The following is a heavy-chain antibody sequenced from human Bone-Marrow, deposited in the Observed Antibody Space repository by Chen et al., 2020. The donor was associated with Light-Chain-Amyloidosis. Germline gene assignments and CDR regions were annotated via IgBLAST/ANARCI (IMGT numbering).Heavy chain of an antibody. Sequence: EAQLEQSGPEVKKPGESLKISGKGSGYTFPNYWIGWVRQMPGKGLEWMGVIYPDDSDAKYIPSFEGQVTISADKSITTAYLQWRSLKASDTAMYYCARRRDGYNFDYWGQGTLVTFSS. D-gene: IGHD5-12*01. J-gene: IGHJ4*02. CDR1: GYTFPNYW. CDR2: IYPDDSDA. V-gene: IGHV5-51*01. CDR3: ARRRDGYNFDY.